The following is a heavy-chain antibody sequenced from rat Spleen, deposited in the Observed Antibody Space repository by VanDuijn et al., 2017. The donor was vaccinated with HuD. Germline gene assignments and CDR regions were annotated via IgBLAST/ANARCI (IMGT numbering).Heavy chain of an antibody. J-gene: IGHJ2*01. V-gene: IGHV5-7*01. CDR2: ISYDGSST. CDR3: AREDPTSFDY. Sequence: EVQLVESGGGLVQPGRSLKLSCAASGFTFSDYNMAWVRQAPKKGLEWVATISYDGSSTYYRDSVKGRFTISRDNAKSTLYLQMDSLRSEDTATYYCAREDPTSFDYWGQGVMVTVSS. D-gene: IGHD3-4*01. CDR1: GFTFSDYN.